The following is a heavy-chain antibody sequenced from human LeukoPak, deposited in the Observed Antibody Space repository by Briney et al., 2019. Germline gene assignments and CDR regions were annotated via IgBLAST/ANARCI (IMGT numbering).Heavy chain of an antibody. Sequence: PGGSLRLSCAASGFTFSSYGMHWVRQAPGKGLEWVAFIRYDGSDKYYADSVKGRFTISRDNSKNTLFLQMNSLRAEDTAVYYCAKDLHPMVGAKTFDYWGQGTLVTVYS. V-gene: IGHV3-30*02. J-gene: IGHJ4*02. CDR3: AKDLHPMVGAKTFDY. CDR2: IRYDGSDK. D-gene: IGHD1-26*01. CDR1: GFTFSSYG.